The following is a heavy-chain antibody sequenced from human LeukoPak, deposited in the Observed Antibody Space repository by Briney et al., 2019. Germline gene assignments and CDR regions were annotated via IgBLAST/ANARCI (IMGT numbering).Heavy chain of an antibody. CDR3: AREERYFDSSGYYFQH. V-gene: IGHV1-2*02. Sequence: ASVKVSCKASGYTLTGYYIHWVRQAPEQGLEWMGWINPNSGGTNYAQRFQARVTMTRDTSISTAYMVLGRLRSDDAAVYYCAREERYFDSSGYYFQHWGQGTLVTLSS. J-gene: IGHJ1*01. CDR1: GYTLTGYY. CDR2: INPNSGGT. D-gene: IGHD3-22*01.